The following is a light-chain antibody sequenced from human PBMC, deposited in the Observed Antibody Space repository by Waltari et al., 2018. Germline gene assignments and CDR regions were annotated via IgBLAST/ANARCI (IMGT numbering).Light chain of an antibody. J-gene: IGKJ4*01. V-gene: IGKV1-39*01. Sequence: DIHMTQSPSSLSASVGDRVSIACRASQYIGDYLNWYQQKPGKDPKPLISAASSLQSGVPSRFSGSGSGTVFTLTISNLQPEDFATYYCQQSKNAPLTFGGGTRVEI. CDR2: AAS. CDR3: QQSKNAPLT. CDR1: QYIGDY.